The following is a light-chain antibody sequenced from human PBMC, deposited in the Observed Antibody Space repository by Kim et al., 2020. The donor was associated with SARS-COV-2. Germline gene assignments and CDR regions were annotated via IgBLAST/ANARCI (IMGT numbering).Light chain of an antibody. CDR2: QDS. V-gene: IGLV3-1*01. CDR3: QAWDSSIWV. Sequence: VAPGQTASITCSGDKLGDKYACWYQQKPGQAPVLVIYQDSKRPSGIPERFSGSNSGNTATLTISGTQAMDEADYYCQAWDSSIWVFGGGTQLTVL. J-gene: IGLJ3*02. CDR1: KLGDKY.